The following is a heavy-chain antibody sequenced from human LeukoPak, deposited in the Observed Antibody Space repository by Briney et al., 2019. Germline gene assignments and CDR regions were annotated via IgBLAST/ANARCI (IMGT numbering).Heavy chain of an antibody. J-gene: IGHJ4*02. CDR1: GYTFTSYD. CDR3: ARGDYDSSGYYPRDY. D-gene: IGHD3-22*01. Sequence: ASVKVSCKASGYTFTSYDINWVRQATGQGLEWMGWMNPNSGNTGYAQKFQGRVTITRNTSISTAYMELSSLRSEDTAVYYCARGDYDSSGYYPRDYWGQGTLVTVSS. V-gene: IGHV1-8*03. CDR2: MNPNSGNT.